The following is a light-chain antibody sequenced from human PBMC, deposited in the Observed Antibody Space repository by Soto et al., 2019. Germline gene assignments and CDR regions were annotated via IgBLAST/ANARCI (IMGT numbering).Light chain of an antibody. V-gene: IGKV3-15*01. CDR3: QQYADWPLT. CDR1: RTIGTN. Sequence: IVMPQSPATVSVSPGESASLSCRASRTIGTNLGWYQQKPGQAPRLLISKTSTRATGVPARSSGSGSGTEFTLTITSLQSEDIAVYYCQQYADWPLTFGGGTKVDIK. J-gene: IGKJ4*01. CDR2: KTS.